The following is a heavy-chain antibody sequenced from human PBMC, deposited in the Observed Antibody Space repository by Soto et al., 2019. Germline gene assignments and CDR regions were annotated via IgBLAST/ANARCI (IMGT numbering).Heavy chain of an antibody. CDR2: ISGSGGST. V-gene: IGHV3-23*01. J-gene: IGHJ6*02. Sequence: EVQLLESGGGLVQPGGSLRLSCAASGFTFSSYAMSWVRQAPGKGLEWVSAISGSGGSTYYADSVKGRFTISRDHSKNTLYLQMNSLRAEDTAVYYCAKNVWGFTIFWGMYVWGQVTTVTVSS. D-gene: IGHD3-9*01. CDR1: GFTFSSYA. CDR3: AKNVWGFTIFWGMYV.